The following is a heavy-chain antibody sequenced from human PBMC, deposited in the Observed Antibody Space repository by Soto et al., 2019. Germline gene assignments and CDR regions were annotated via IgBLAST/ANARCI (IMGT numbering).Heavy chain of an antibody. CDR3: AKGLLGDYYYYGMDV. CDR1: GSTLATYD. D-gene: IGHD3-16*01. Sequence: GGPLSLSCPASGSTLATYDLIWVRRPPGRGLQWVSTLSGSVDKPYYADSVKGRFTISKDNSKNTLYLQMNSLRAEDTAVYYCAKGLLGDYYYYGMDVWGQGTTVTVSS. V-gene: IGHV3-23*01. CDR2: LSGSVDKP. J-gene: IGHJ6*02.